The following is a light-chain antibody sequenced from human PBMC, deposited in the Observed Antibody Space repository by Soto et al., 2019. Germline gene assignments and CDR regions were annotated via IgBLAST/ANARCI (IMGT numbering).Light chain of an antibody. Sequence: IHMNQSXSSVSSCVGXRVTITFRASQGISSWLAWYQKKPGKAPNLLIYAASSLQSGVPSRFSGSESGTDFTLTISSLQPEDCAIYCCQRANCRPITFGHGTRLEIK. CDR1: QGISSW. CDR3: QRANCRPIT. CDR2: AAS. V-gene: IGKV1-12*01. J-gene: IGKJ5*01.